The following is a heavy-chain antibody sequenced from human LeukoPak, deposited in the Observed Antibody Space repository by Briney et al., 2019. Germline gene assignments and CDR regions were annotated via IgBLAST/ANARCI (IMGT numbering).Heavy chain of an antibody. Sequence: GSLRLSCEASGFTFSSYWMSWVRQAPGKGLEWVANIKQDGTERYYVDSVKGRFTISRDNAKRSLYLQMNSLSAEDTAVYYCGREHVAIDYWGQGTLVTVSS. D-gene: IGHD3-16*01. CDR2: IKQDGTER. CDR1: GFTFSSYW. CDR3: GREHVAIDY. V-gene: IGHV3-7*01. J-gene: IGHJ4*02.